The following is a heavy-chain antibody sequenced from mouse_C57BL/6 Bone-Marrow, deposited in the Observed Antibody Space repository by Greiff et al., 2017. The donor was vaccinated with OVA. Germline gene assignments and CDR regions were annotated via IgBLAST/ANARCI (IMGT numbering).Heavy chain of an antibody. Sequence: VQLQQSGAELVRPGASVTLSCKASGYTFTDYEMHWVKQTPVHGLEWIGAIDPETGGTAYNQKFKGKATLTADKSSSTAYMELRSLTSEDSAVYYCTRNYGNSDYYAMDYWGQGTSVTVSS. CDR2: IDPETGGT. J-gene: IGHJ4*01. CDR3: TRNYGNSDYYAMDY. CDR1: GYTFTDYE. V-gene: IGHV1-15*01. D-gene: IGHD2-1*01.